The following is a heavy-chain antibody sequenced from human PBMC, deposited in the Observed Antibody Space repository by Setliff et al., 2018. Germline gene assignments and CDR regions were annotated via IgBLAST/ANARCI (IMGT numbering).Heavy chain of an antibody. CDR1: GGSISHHY. CDR2: MYNSGNT. CDR3: ARALLWFGEGMDV. J-gene: IGHJ6*03. V-gene: IGHV4-59*11. D-gene: IGHD3-10*01. Sequence: SETLSLTCTVSGGSISHHYWSWIRQPPGKGLEWVGYMYNSGNTNYNPSLRRRVAISVDKSKNQFSLKLSSVTAADTAVYYCARALLWFGEGMDVWGKGTTVSVSS.